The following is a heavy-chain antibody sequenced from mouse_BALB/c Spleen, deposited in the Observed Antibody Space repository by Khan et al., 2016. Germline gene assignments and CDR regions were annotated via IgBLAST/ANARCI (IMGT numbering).Heavy chain of an antibody. J-gene: IGHJ4*01. Sequence: QVQLKQSGPGLVAPSQSLSITCTVSGFSIIAYGVHWVRQPPGKGLEWLGMIWGDGSTAYNSALKSRLNTTQDNSKTQVFLILNSLQTDDTAKYYCARDGWGDDSMDYWGQGTSVTVSS. CDR2: IWGDGST. V-gene: IGHV2-6-7*01. CDR3: ARDGWGDDSMDY. D-gene: IGHD2-13*01. CDR1: GFSIIAYG.